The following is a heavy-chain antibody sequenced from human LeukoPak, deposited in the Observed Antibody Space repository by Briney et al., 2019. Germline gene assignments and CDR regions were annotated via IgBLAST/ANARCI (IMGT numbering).Heavy chain of an antibody. CDR2: ISWNSGSI. CDR3: AKDDSGYYYVDGAFDI. CDR1: GFTFDDYA. J-gene: IGHJ3*02. Sequence: PGGSLRLSCAASGFTFDDYAMHWVRQAPGKGLEWVSGISWNSGSIGYADSVKGRFTISRDNAKNSLYLQMNSLRAEDTALYYCAKDDSGYYYVDGAFDIWGQGTMVTVSS. D-gene: IGHD3-22*01. V-gene: IGHV3-9*01.